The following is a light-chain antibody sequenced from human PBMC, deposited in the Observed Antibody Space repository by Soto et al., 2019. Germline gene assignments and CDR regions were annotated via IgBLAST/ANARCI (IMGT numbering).Light chain of an antibody. CDR3: CSYAGSSTYV. J-gene: IGLJ1*01. CDR1: SSDVGTYNL. Sequence: QSALTQPASVSGSPGQSITISCTGTSSDVGTYNLVSWYQQRPGKAPTLIIFEDDQRPSGVSFRFSGSKSGNTASLTISGLQTEDEADYYCCSYAGSSTYVFGTGTKLTV. CDR2: EDD. V-gene: IGLV2-23*01.